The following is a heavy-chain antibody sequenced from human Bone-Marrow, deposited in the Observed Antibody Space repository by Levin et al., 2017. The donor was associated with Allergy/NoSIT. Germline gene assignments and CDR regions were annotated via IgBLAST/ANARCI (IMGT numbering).Heavy chain of an antibody. CDR2: IYTSGST. D-gene: IGHD3-10*01. J-gene: IGHJ4*02. Sequence: SQTLSLTCTVSGGSISSGSYYWSWIRQPAGKGLEWIGRIYTSGSTNYNPSLKSRVTISVDTSKNQFSLKLSSVTAADTAVYYCARETEARWFGESQYYYFDYWGQGTLVTVSS. V-gene: IGHV4-61*02. CDR3: ARETEARWFGESQYYYFDY. CDR1: GGSISSGSYY.